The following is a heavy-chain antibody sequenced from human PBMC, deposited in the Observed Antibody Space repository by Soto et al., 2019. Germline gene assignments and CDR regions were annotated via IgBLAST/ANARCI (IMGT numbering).Heavy chain of an antibody. V-gene: IGHV1-69*19. CDR2: ISPMFGAA. CDR3: AREVQVHTPAFVY. J-gene: IGHJ4*02. Sequence: QVQLVQSGAEVKKPGSSVKVSCQSSGGTFNTYEMNWVRQAPGQGPEWMGDISPMFGAANYAPKFQGRVTITADESTGTSYMQLSSLTSEDTALYFCAREVQVHTPAFVYWGQGTLVTVSS. CDR1: GGTFNTYE. D-gene: IGHD3-10*01.